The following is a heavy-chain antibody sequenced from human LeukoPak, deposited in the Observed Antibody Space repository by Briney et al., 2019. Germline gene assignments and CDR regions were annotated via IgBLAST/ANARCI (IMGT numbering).Heavy chain of an antibody. Sequence: PGGSLRLSCAASGFTFSRFWMSWVRQAPGKGLEWVANIKQDGSEKYYVDSVKGRFTISRDNAKNSLYLQMNSLGAEDTAVFYCARDGTYTDYDPDFDIWGQGALVTVSS. CDR3: ARDGTYTDYDPDFDI. D-gene: IGHD5-12*01. J-gene: IGHJ4*02. CDR2: IKQDGSEK. CDR1: GFTFSRFW. V-gene: IGHV3-7*04.